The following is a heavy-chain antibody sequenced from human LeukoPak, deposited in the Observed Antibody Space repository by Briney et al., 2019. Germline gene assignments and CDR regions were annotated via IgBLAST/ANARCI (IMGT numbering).Heavy chain of an antibody. J-gene: IGHJ4*02. D-gene: IGHD3-22*01. CDR2: IWYDESNK. Sequence: GGSLRLSCAASGFTFSSYGMHWVRQAPGKGLEWVAVIWYDESNKFYADSVKGRFTISRDNSKNTLYLQMNGLRAEDTAVYYCARDRIIVVPDYYFDYWGQGTLVTVSS. CDR3: ARDRIIVVPDYYFDY. CDR1: GFTFSSYG. V-gene: IGHV3-33*01.